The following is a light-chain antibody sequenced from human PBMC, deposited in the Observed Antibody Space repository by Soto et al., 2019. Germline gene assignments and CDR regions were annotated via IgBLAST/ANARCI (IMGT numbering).Light chain of an antibody. J-gene: IGKJ1*01. CDR3: QQYNNWPPT. CDR2: GAS. V-gene: IGKV3-20*01. CDR1: QSVNSDY. Sequence: EIVLTQSPGTRSLSPGERATLSCRASQSVNSDYLAWFQQKPGQAPRLLIYGASSRATGIPDRFSGSGSGTGFTLTISSLQSEDFAVYYCQQYNNWPPTFGQGTKVDIK.